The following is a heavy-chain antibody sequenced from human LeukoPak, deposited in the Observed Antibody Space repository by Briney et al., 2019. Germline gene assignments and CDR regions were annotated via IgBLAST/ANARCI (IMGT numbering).Heavy chain of an antibody. V-gene: IGHV3-48*01. D-gene: IGHD3/OR15-3a*01. Sequence: GGSLRLSCAASGFTFSGYNLNWVRQAPGKGLDWVSYISSSGSTIYYANSVKGRFTVSRVNAKNSLFLQMNSLRAEDTAVYYCARDLDPLNYWGQGTLVTVSS. CDR2: ISSSGSTI. CDR1: GFTFSGYN. CDR3: ARDLDPLNY. J-gene: IGHJ4*02.